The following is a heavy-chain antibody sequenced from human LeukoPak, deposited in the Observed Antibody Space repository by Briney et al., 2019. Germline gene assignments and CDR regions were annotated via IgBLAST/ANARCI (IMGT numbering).Heavy chain of an antibody. J-gene: IGHJ4*02. Sequence: SETLSLTCAVSGGSISSGGYSWSWIRQPPGKGLEWIGYICHSGSTYYNPSLKSRATISVDRSKNQFSLKLSSVTAADTAVYYCARVSLVPAAHFDYWGQGTLVTVSS. CDR1: GGSISSGGYS. D-gene: IGHD2-2*01. CDR3: ARVSLVPAAHFDY. CDR2: ICHSGST. V-gene: IGHV4-30-2*01.